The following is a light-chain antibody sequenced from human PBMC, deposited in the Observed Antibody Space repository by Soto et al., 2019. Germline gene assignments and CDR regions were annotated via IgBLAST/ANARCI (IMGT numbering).Light chain of an antibody. Sequence: DIQVTQSPSSLSASVGDRVTITCRATQTINTFLNWYQHKPGRAPSLLMYEVSTLHAGVPPRFSGGGSGTNFPLTINGLQPEDFATYYCQQTFSPPRTFGPGTKV. J-gene: IGKJ1*01. CDR2: EVS. V-gene: IGKV1-39*01. CDR3: QQTFSPPRT. CDR1: QTINTF.